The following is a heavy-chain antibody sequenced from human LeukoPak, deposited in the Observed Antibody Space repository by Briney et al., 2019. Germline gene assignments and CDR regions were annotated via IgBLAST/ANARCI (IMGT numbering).Heavy chain of an antibody. CDR2: IYYSGST. Sequence: PSETLSLTCTVSGGSVSSYYWSWIRQPPGKGLEWIGYIYYSGSTSYNPSLKGRVTISVDTSKNQFSLKLSSVTAADTAVYYCARLGDTAMVLDAFDIWGQGTMVTVSS. CDR1: GGSVSSYY. J-gene: IGHJ3*02. D-gene: IGHD5-18*01. V-gene: IGHV4-59*02. CDR3: ARLGDTAMVLDAFDI.